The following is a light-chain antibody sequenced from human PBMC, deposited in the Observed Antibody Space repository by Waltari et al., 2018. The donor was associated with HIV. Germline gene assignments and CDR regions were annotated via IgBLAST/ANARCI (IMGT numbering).Light chain of an antibody. CDR2: EDN. Sequence: SYDLTQSPSVSVSPGQTASLTCSGDDLWGKEVCWYHQKSGQSPVLVMYEDNKRPSGIPERFSGSKSGNTATLTISGTQAMDEADYYCQAWDRNTVVFGGGTKLTVL. V-gene: IGLV3-1*01. CDR1: DLWGKE. CDR3: QAWDRNTVV. J-gene: IGLJ3*02.